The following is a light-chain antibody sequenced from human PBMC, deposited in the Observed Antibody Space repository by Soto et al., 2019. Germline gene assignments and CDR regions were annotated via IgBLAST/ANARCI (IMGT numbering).Light chain of an antibody. CDR1: QIVSGKY. V-gene: IGKV3-15*01. J-gene: IGKJ1*01. Sequence: EIVLTQSPATLSLSPGERATLSCRASQIVSGKYLAWYHQRPGQAPRVLIYGASTRATGIPARFSGSGSGTEFTLTINSLQSEDFAVYYCQQYNNWPRTFGQGTKVDIK. CDR2: GAS. CDR3: QQYNNWPRT.